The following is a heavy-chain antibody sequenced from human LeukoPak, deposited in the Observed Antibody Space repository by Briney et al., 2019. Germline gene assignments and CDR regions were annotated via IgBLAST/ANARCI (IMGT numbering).Heavy chain of an antibody. CDR3: ARELFRDGYNWVYY. Sequence: GGSLRLSCAASGFTFSTYGMHWVRQAPGKGLEWAAVISYDGSYESYADSVKGRFTISRDNSKNTLYLQMNSLRDEDSAVYYCARELFRDGYNWVYYWGQGTLVTVSS. J-gene: IGHJ4*02. CDR2: ISYDGSYE. V-gene: IGHV3-30*01. CDR1: GFTFSTYG. D-gene: IGHD5-24*01.